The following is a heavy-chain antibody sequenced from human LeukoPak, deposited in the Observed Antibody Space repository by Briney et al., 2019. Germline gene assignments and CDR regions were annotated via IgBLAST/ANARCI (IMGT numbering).Heavy chain of an antibody. CDR1: GFTFSSYS. Sequence: PGGSLRLSCAASGFTFSSYSMNWVRQAPGKGLEWVSSISSSSSYIYYADSVKGRFTISRDNAKNSLYLQMNSLRAEDTAVYYCAKEKASIAAAGTGIQHWGQGTLVTVSS. CDR3: AKEKASIAAAGTGIQH. V-gene: IGHV3-21*01. D-gene: IGHD6-13*01. CDR2: ISSSSSYI. J-gene: IGHJ1*01.